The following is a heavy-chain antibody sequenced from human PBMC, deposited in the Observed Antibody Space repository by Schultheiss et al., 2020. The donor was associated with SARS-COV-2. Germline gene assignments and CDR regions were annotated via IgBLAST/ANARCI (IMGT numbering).Heavy chain of an antibody. Sequence: GGSLRLSCAASGFTFSSYAMHWVRQAPGKGLEWVAVISYDGSNKYYADSVKGRFTISRDNSKNTLYLQMNSLTAEDTALYYCVRGGDTAMVKAFDIWGRGAMVTVSS. J-gene: IGHJ3*02. CDR1: GFTFSSYA. V-gene: IGHV3-30-3*01. D-gene: IGHD5-18*01. CDR3: VRGGDTAMVKAFDI. CDR2: ISYDGSNK.